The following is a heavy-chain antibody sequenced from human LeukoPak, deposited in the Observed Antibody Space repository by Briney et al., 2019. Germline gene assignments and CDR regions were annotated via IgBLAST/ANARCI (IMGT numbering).Heavy chain of an antibody. J-gene: IGHJ4*02. CDR2: ISYDGSNK. CDR3: ARVQSTMVRGVTPLNY. D-gene: IGHD3-10*01. CDR1: GFTFSSYA. Sequence: PGGSLRLSCAASGFTFSSYAIHWVPQAPGKGLEGLAVISYDGSNKYYADSVKGRFTISRDNSKNTLYLQMNSLRAEDTAVYYCARVQSTMVRGVTPLNYWGQGTLVTVSS. V-gene: IGHV3-30*04.